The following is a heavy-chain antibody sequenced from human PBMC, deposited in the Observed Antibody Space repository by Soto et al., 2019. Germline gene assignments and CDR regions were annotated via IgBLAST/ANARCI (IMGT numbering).Heavy chain of an antibody. CDR1: EFTFDSFA. Sequence: EAQLLESGGGLVQPGGSLRLSCAASEFTFDSFAMTWVRQAPGRGLQWVSSISGSGAATYYVDSVKGRFTISRDNSKNTLDLRMNSLRAGDTAIYYWAKVYSHAFDHGDLDLWGQGTMVTVSS. J-gene: IGHJ3*01. CDR3: AKVYSHAFDHGDLDL. D-gene: IGHD3-16*01. CDR2: ISGSGAAT. V-gene: IGHV3-23*01.